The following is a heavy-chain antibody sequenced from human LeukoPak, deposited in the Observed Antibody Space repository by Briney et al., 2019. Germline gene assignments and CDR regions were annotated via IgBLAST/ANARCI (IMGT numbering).Heavy chain of an antibody. CDR2: IYHSGST. V-gene: IGHV4-38-2*02. CDR3: ARTHCSSTSCPDFDY. J-gene: IGHJ4*02. Sequence: SETLSLTCTVSGYSISSGYYWGWIRQPPGKGLEWIGSIYHSGSTYYNPSLKSRVTISVDTSKNQFSLKLSSVTAADTAVYYCARTHCSSTSCPDFDYWGQGTLVTVSS. CDR1: GYSISSGYY. D-gene: IGHD2-2*01.